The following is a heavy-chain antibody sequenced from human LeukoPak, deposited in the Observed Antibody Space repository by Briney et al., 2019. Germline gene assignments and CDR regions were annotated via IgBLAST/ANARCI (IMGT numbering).Heavy chain of an antibody. J-gene: IGHJ6*01. Sequence: SVNLSCTASGGTLSRDTIGAGRQAPGQGLEWMGRIIPILGIANYAQKFQGRVTITADKSTSTAYMELSSLRSEDTAVYYCARDPITSSYYDSNSNVGPFYNWGQRDKVTVSS. V-gene: IGHV1-69*04. CDR2: IIPILGIA. CDR1: GGTLSRDT. D-gene: IGHD3-22*01. CDR3: ARDPITSSYYDSNSNVGPFYN.